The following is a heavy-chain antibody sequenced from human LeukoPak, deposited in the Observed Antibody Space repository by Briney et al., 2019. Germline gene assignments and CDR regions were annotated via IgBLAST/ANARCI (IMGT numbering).Heavy chain of an antibody. D-gene: IGHD3-22*01. V-gene: IGHV4-59*02. J-gene: IGHJ4*02. CDR1: GGSVSGYY. CDR2: IYYSGDA. CDR3: ARLNYDTSGYYASALDY. Sequence: SETLSLTCTVSGGSVSGYYWGWIRQPPGKGLDWIGYIYYSGDANYNPSLKSRVTMSIATSKNQFSLKLSSVSAADTAVYYCARLNYDTSGYYASALDYWGQGTLVTVSS.